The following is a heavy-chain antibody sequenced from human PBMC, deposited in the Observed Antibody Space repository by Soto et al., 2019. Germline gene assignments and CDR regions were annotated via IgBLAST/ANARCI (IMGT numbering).Heavy chain of an antibody. J-gene: IGHJ3*02. CDR1: GYTFTGYY. V-gene: IGHV1-2*04. CDR2: INPNSGGT. CDR3: ARAPKIIAVADSDYDAFDI. D-gene: IGHD6-19*01. Sequence: VSVKVSCKASGYTFTGYYMHWVRQAPGQGLEWMGWINPNSGGTNYAQKFQGWVTMTRDTSISTAYMELSRLRSDDTAVYYCARAPKIIAVADSDYDAFDIWGQGTMVTVSS.